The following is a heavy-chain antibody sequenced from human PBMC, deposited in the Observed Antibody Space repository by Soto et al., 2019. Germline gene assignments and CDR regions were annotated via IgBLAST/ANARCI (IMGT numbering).Heavy chain of an antibody. Sequence: LRLSCAASGFTFSSYEMNWVRQAPGKGLEWVSYISSSGSTIYYADSVKGRFTISRDNAKNSLYLQMNSLRAEDTAVYYCARDLRHYCSSTSCHSYGMDVWGQGTTVTVSS. V-gene: IGHV3-48*03. J-gene: IGHJ6*02. CDR3: ARDLRHYCSSTSCHSYGMDV. CDR2: ISSSGSTI. CDR1: GFTFSSYE. D-gene: IGHD2-2*01.